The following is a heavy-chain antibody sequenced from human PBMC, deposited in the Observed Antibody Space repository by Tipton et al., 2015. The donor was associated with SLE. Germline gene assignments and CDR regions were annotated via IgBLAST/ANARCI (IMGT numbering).Heavy chain of an antibody. CDR1: GYTFTSYD. CDR3: AREVYSGSYYYYYGMDV. Sequence: QSGAEVKNPGASVKVSCKASGYTFTSYDISWVRQAPGQGLEWMGWISTYNGNTHYAQNLQGRVAMTTYTSTSTAYMELRSLRSDDTAVYYCAREVYSGSYYYYYGMDVWGQGTTVTISS. D-gene: IGHD3-10*01. V-gene: IGHV1-18*01. CDR2: ISTYNGNT. J-gene: IGHJ6*02.